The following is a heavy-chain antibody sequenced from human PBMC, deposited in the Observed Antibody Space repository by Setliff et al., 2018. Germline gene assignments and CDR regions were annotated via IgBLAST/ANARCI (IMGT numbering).Heavy chain of an antibody. CDR3: ARDRQYCSSPTCYSSYFYYYGMDV. J-gene: IGHJ6*02. V-gene: IGHV4-34*01. D-gene: IGHD2-2*02. Sequence: SETLSLTCTVSGYSINSGYYWSWIRQPPGKGLEWIGEINHSGSTNYNPSLKSRVTISVDTSKNQFSLKLSSVTAADTAVYYCARDRQYCSSPTCYSSYFYYYGMDVWGQGTTVTVS. CDR2: INHSGST. CDR1: GYSINSGYY.